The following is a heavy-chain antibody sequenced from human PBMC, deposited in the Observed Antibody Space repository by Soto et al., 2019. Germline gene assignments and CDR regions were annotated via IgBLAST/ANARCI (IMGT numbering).Heavy chain of an antibody. D-gene: IGHD2-15*01. CDR2: IYYSGST. J-gene: IGHJ4*02. CDR1: GGSVSSGSYY. CDR3: ATGNCSGGSCYNQGFDY. V-gene: IGHV4-61*01. Sequence: QVQLQESGPGLVKPSETLSLTCTVSGGSVSSGSYYWSWIRQPPGKGLEWIGYIYYSGSTNYNPSLKSRVTISVDTSRNQFSLKLSSVTAADTAVYYCATGNCSGGSCYNQGFDYWGQGTLVTVSS.